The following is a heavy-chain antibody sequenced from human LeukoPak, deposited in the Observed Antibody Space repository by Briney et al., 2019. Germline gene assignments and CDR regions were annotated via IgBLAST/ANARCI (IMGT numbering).Heavy chain of an antibody. CDR1: GGSISSGGYY. Sequence: PSETLSLTCTVSGGSISSGGYYWSWIRQHPGKGLEWIGYIYYSGSTYYNPSLKSRVTISVDTSKNQFSLKLSSVTAADTAVYYCAREQVRRGGSWPKDYYYYYMDVWGKGTTGTVSS. J-gene: IGHJ6*03. CDR3: AREQVRRGGSWPKDYYYYYMDV. V-gene: IGHV4-31*03. D-gene: IGHD2-15*01. CDR2: IYYSGST.